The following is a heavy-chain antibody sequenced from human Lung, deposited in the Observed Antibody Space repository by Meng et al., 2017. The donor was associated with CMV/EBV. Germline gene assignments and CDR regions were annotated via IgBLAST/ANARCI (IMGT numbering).Heavy chain of an antibody. D-gene: IGHD2-2*01. Sequence: GESLKISCAASGFTFSSYGMHWVRQAPGKGLEWVAVIWYDGSNKYYADSVKGRFTISRDNSKNTLYLQMNSLRAEDTAVYYCAKHSVPAAPYYYYDMDVWGQGXTVTVSS. CDR2: IWYDGSNK. CDR3: AKHSVPAAPYYYYDMDV. CDR1: GFTFSSYG. J-gene: IGHJ6*02. V-gene: IGHV3-33*06.